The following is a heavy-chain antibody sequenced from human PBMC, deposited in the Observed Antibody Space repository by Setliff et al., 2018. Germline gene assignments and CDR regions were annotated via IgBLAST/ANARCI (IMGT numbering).Heavy chain of an antibody. V-gene: IGHV3-7*03. CDR1: GFSFSDYW. Sequence: GSLRLSCAASGFSFSDYWMTWVRQAPGKGLEWVANIKEDGSEKNYVGSVKGRFIISRDNANNLLYLQMNSLRAEDTAVYFCAKSPVAYCSGAVCYPFDYWGQGTLVTVSS. D-gene: IGHD2-8*02. J-gene: IGHJ4*02. CDR2: IKEDGSEK. CDR3: AKSPVAYCSGAVCYPFDY.